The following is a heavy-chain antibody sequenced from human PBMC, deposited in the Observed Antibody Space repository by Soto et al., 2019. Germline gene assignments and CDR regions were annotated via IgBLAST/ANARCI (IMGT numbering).Heavy chain of an antibody. CDR3: ARAPRGNYGYPSYFDY. D-gene: IGHD3-10*01. CDR2: FFIGGNT. Sequence: SETLSLTCTVSGGSISSSTYYWGWMRQPPGKGLEWIASFFIGGNTYYNPSLKSQVTISVDTSKNQFSLKLSSVTAADTAVYYCARAPRGNYGYPSYFDYWGQGTLVTVSS. V-gene: IGHV4-39*07. J-gene: IGHJ4*02. CDR1: GGSISSSTYY.